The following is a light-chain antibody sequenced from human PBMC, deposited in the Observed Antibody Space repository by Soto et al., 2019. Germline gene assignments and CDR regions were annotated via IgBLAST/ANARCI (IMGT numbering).Light chain of an antibody. V-gene: IGKV3-20*01. J-gene: IGKJ3*01. CDR3: QHYASSPPGFT. Sequence: EIVLTQSPGTLSLFPGERATLSCRASQRVSSTYFAWYRQKPGQPPRLLIYGASKRATGVPDRVSGSGSGTDFTLTINRLEPEDLAVYYCQHYASSPPGFTFGPGTTVDIK. CDR1: QRVSSTY. CDR2: GAS.